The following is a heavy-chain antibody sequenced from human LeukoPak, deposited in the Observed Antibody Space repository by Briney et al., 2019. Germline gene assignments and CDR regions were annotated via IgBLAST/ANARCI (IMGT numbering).Heavy chain of an antibody. D-gene: IGHD2-15*01. Sequence: SVKVSCKASGGTSSSYAISWVRQAPGQGLEWMGGIIPIFGTANYAQKFQGRVTITADESTSTAYMELSSLRSEDTAVYYCAKQLGYCSDGSCYFPYWGQGTLVTVSS. CDR1: GGTSSSYA. V-gene: IGHV1-69*13. J-gene: IGHJ4*02. CDR2: IIPIFGTA. CDR3: AKQLGYCSDGSCYFPY.